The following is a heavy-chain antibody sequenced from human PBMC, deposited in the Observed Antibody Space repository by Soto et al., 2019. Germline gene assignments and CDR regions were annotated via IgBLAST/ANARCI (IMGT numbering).Heavy chain of an antibody. CDR3: AREGGIQLWLHRAGRFDY. V-gene: IGHV1-3*01. D-gene: IGHD5-18*01. CDR1: GYTFTSYA. CDR2: INAGNGNT. J-gene: IGHJ4*02. Sequence: QVQLVQSGAEVKKPGASVKVSCKASGYTFTSYAMHWVRQAPGQSLEWMGWINAGNGNTKYSQKFQGRVTITRDTSGSTAYMELSSLRSEDTAVYYCAREGGIQLWLHRAGRFDYWGQGPLVTVSS.